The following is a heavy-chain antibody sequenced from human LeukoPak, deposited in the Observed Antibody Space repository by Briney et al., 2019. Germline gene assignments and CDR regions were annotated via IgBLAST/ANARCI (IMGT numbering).Heavy chain of an antibody. CDR1: GFTFSSYG. V-gene: IGHV3-30*18. Sequence: GGSLRLSCAASGFTFSSYGMHWVRQAPGKGLERVAVISYDGSNKYYADSVKGRFTISRDNSKNTLYLQMNSLRAEDTAVYYCAKRMTTVTKSAFDIWGQGTMVTVSS. CDR3: AKRMTTVTKSAFDI. D-gene: IGHD4-17*01. CDR2: ISYDGSNK. J-gene: IGHJ3*02.